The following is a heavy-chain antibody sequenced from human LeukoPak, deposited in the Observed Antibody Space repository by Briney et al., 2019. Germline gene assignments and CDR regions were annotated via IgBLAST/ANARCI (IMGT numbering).Heavy chain of an antibody. Sequence: GGSLRLSCEASGVTFSSYVMSWVRQAPGKGPEWVSGISGSGGGTYYADSVKGRFAISRDNSKNTLYLQMNSLRAEDTAVYYCAKDTWQLGDPFDYWGQGTLVTVSS. J-gene: IGHJ4*02. D-gene: IGHD6-6*01. CDR3: AKDTWQLGDPFDY. V-gene: IGHV3-23*01. CDR1: GVTFSSYV. CDR2: ISGSGGGT.